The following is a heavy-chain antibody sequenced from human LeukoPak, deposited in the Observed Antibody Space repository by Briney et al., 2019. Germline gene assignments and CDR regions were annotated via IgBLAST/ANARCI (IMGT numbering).Heavy chain of an antibody. D-gene: IGHD6-19*01. CDR2: IIPIFGTE. V-gene: IGHV1-69*05. CDR3: ARNIAVAGIWFDP. CDR1: GGTFISYA. Sequence: SSVKVSCKASGGTFISYAIRWVRQAPGQGLEWMGRIIPIFGTENYAQKFQGRVTITTDESTRTAYMELSSLRCEDTAVYYCARNIAVAGIWFDPWGQGTLVTVSS. J-gene: IGHJ5*02.